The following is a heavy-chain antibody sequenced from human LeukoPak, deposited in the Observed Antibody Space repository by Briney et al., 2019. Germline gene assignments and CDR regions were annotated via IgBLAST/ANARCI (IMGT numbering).Heavy chain of an antibody. CDR2: IYYSGST. V-gene: IGHV4-59*01. CDR1: GGSISSYY. Sequence: SETLSLTCTVSGGSISSYYWSWIRQPPGNGLEWIGYIYYSGSTNYNPSLKSRVTISVDTSKNQFSLKLSSVTAADTAVYYCAGGIVATICDYWGQGTLVTVSS. D-gene: IGHD5-12*01. CDR3: AGGIVATICDY. J-gene: IGHJ4*02.